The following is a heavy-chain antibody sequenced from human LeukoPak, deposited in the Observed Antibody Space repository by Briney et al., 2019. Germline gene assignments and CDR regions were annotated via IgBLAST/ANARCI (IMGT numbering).Heavy chain of an antibody. CDR1: GYTFNAYY. Sequence: ASVKVSCKASGYTFNAYYIHWVRQAPGQGLEWMGWINPHSGGTNSTQKFQDRVTMTRGTSISTVYMELSRLRSDDTAVYYCARDRDSYGDYYFFYMDVWGKGTTVAVSS. CDR3: ARDRDSYGDYYFFYMDV. J-gene: IGHJ6*03. V-gene: IGHV1-2*02. CDR2: INPHSGGT. D-gene: IGHD5-18*01.